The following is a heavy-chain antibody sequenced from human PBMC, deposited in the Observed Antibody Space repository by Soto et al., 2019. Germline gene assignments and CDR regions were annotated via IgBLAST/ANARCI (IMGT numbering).Heavy chain of an antibody. Sequence: QVQLVESGGGVVQPGRSLRLSCAASGFTFSSYGMHWVRQAPGKGLEWVAVIWYDGSNKYYADSVKGRLTISRDNSKNLXYLQMNSLRAEDTAVYYCARGSYYGSGSYYPPFDDWGQGTLVTVSS. CDR1: GFTFSSYG. CDR2: IWYDGSNK. J-gene: IGHJ4*02. V-gene: IGHV3-33*01. D-gene: IGHD3-10*01. CDR3: ARGSYYGSGSYYPPFDD.